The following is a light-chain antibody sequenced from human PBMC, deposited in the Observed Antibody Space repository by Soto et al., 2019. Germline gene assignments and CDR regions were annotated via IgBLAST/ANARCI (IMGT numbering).Light chain of an antibody. CDR2: DTS. CDR3: QQYNKWPLT. V-gene: IGKV3-15*01. Sequence: EVVMTQSPDTLSVSPGDGATLSCRASQNVHSDLAWYQQKPGRAPRLVIYDTSTRATDIPVRFTGGGSGTEFTLTISSLKSEDFAVYYCQQYNKWPLTFGGGTKVEIK. CDR1: QNVHSD. J-gene: IGKJ4*01.